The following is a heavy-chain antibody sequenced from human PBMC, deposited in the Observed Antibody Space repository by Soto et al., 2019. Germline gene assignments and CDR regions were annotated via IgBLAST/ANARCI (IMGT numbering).Heavy chain of an antibody. Sequence: GGSQRLSSTASGVTFRSCAMGWVRQAPGKGLEWVSDIIDSGGSTYYADSVKGRFTISRDNSKSTLYLQMNSLRAEDTALYYCAKGRSYYYYYGVDVWGQGTTVTVSS. V-gene: IGHV3-23*01. CDR1: GVTFRSCA. CDR3: AKGRSYYYYYGVDV. CDR2: IIDSGGST. J-gene: IGHJ6*02.